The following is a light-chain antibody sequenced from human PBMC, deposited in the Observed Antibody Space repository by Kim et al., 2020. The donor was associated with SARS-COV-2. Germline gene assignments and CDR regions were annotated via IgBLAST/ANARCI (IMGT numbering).Light chain of an antibody. V-gene: IGKV1-8*01. CDR2: AAS. J-gene: IGKJ1*01. CDR3: QQYYSYPRT. CDR1: QGISSY. Sequence: ASTGDRVTITCRASQGISSYLAWYQQRPGKAPKLLIYAASTLQSGVPSRFSGSGSGTDFTLTISCLQSEDFATYYCQQYYSYPRTFGQGTKVDIK.